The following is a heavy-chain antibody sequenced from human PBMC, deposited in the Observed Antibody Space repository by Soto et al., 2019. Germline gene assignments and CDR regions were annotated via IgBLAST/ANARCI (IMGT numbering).Heavy chain of an antibody. V-gene: IGHV1-69*13. CDR3: ALDYCGGDCYAESDFDY. Sequence: SVKVSCKASGGTFSSYAISWVRQAPGQGLEWMGGIIPIFGTANYAQKFQGRVTITADESTSTAYMELSSLRSEDTAVYYCALDYCGGDCYAESDFDYWGQGTLVTVSS. D-gene: IGHD2-21*02. J-gene: IGHJ4*02. CDR2: IIPIFGTA. CDR1: GGTFSSYA.